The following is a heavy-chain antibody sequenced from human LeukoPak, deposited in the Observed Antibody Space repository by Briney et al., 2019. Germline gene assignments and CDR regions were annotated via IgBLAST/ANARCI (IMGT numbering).Heavy chain of an antibody. D-gene: IGHD3-10*01. CDR3: AREISGTYYNPLGYMDV. V-gene: IGHV4-4*07. J-gene: IGHJ6*03. CDR2: IFTSGIA. Sequence: SENLSLTCTVSGGSSGIYYWNWILQPAGKGLEWIGRIFTSGIANYNPSLKSRVTMSVDTSKNQFSLNLSSVTAADTAVYYCAREISGTYYNPLGYMDVWGKGTTVTVSS. CDR1: GGSSGIYY.